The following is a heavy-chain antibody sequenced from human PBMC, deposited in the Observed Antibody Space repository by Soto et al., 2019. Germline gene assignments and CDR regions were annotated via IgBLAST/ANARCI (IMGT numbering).Heavy chain of an antibody. D-gene: IGHD6-19*01. CDR1: GFMFSAYA. Sequence: GGFLRLSCAASGFMFSAYAMLWVRQAPGKGLEWVAAISYDGTNKYYADSIKGRFTISRDNSANTLFLQVNSLRREDTAMYYCARDPSPYTSGWYGIDFWGHGTLVTVSS. J-gene: IGHJ4*01. V-gene: IGHV3-30*04. CDR2: ISYDGTNK. CDR3: ARDPSPYTSGWYGIDF.